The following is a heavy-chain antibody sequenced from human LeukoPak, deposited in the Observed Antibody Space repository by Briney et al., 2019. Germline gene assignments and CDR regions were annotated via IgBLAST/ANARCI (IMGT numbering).Heavy chain of an antibody. V-gene: IGHV1-2*04. J-gene: IGHJ6*02. Sequence: WASVKVSCKASGYTFTGYYMHWVRQAPGQGLEWMGWINPNSGGTNYAQKFQGWVTMTRDTSISTAYMELSRLRSDDTAVYYCARDFRFSGTGGDGCSGGSCPHYYYYGMDVWGQGTTVTVSS. CDR2: INPNSGGT. D-gene: IGHD2-15*01. CDR1: GYTFTGYY. CDR3: ARDFRFSGTGGDGCSGGSCPHYYYYGMDV.